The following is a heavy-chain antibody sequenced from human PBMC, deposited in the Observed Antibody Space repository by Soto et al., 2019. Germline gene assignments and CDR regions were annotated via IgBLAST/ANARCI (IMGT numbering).Heavy chain of an antibody. CDR1: GGTFSSYT. V-gene: IGHV1-69*04. J-gene: IGHJ6*03. Sequence: SVKVSCKASGGTFSSYTISWVRQAPGQGLEWMGRIIPILGIANYAQKFQGRVTITADKSTSTAYMELSSLRSEDTAVYYCAREDTAMADVYYYYYYMDVWGKGTTVTVSS. CDR2: IIPILGIA. D-gene: IGHD5-18*01. CDR3: AREDTAMADVYYYYYYMDV.